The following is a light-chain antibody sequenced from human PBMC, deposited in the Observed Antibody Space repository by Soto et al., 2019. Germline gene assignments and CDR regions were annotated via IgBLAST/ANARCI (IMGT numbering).Light chain of an antibody. V-gene: IGKV2-28*01. CDR1: QSLLHTSGYNY. CDR2: LGS. CDR3: TQRLQTPWT. J-gene: IGKJ1*01. Sequence: DIVMTQSPLSLPVTPGEPASISCRSSQSLLHTSGYNYLDWYLQKPGQSPQLLIYLGSNRASGVPDRFSGSESGTDFTLKITRVEAEDVGVYYCTQRLQTPWTFGQGTKVEIK.